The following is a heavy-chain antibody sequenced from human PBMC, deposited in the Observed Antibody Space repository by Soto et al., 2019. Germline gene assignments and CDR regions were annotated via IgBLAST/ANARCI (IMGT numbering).Heavy chain of an antibody. CDR1: GFTVSSKY. CDR3: AGGGTDTSAFFY. Sequence: EVQLVESGGGLVQPGGSLRLSCAASGFTVSSKYMSWVRQAPGKGLEWVSVVYSGGSTNNADSVKGRFTISRDNSKNTLFLQMESLRAEDTAVYYCAGGGTDTSAFFYWGQGTLVTVSS. J-gene: IGHJ4*02. CDR2: VYSGGST. V-gene: IGHV3-66*01. D-gene: IGHD6-19*01.